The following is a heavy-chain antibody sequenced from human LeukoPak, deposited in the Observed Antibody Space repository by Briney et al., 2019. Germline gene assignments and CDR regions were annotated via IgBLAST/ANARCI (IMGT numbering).Heavy chain of an antibody. Sequence: GASVKVSCKASGYTFTGYYMHWVRQAPGQGLEWMGWINPNSGGTNYAQKFQGRVTMTRNTSISTAYMELSSLRSEDTAVYYCARGSSYYYGSGSYKRDAFDIWGQGTMVTVSS. V-gene: IGHV1-2*02. D-gene: IGHD3-10*01. CDR2: INPNSGGT. CDR1: GYTFTGYY. CDR3: ARGSSYYYGSGSYKRDAFDI. J-gene: IGHJ3*02.